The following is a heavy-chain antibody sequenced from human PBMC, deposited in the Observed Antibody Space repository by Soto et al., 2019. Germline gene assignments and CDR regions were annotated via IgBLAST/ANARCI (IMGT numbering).Heavy chain of an antibody. J-gene: IGHJ6*04. Sequence: QVQLVQSGAEVKKPGSSVKVSCKASGGTFSSYAISWVRQAPGQGLEWMGGIIPIFGTANYAQKSRGRVTITADKSTSTAYRELRSLRSEDTAVYYCGGGASQGDYYYGMDVGGKGTTVTVSS. V-gene: IGHV1-69*06. CDR3: GGGASQGDYYYGMDV. CDR2: IIPIFGTA. CDR1: GGTFSSYA.